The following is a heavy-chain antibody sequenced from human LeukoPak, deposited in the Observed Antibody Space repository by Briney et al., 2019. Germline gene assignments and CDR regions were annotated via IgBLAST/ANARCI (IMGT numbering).Heavy chain of an antibody. CDR3: ARDVGGYRYGYRPTELYWYFDL. CDR1: GGSFSGYY. CDR2: INHSGST. J-gene: IGHJ2*01. V-gene: IGHV4-34*01. D-gene: IGHD5-18*01. Sequence: SETLSLTCAVYGGSFSGYYWSWIRQPPGKGLEWIGEINHSGSTNYNPPLKSRVTISVDTSKNQFSLKLSSVTAADTAVYYCARDVGGYRYGYRPTELYWYFDLWGRGTLVTVSS.